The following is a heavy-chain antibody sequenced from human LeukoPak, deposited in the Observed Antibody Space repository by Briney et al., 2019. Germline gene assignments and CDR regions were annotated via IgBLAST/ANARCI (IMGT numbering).Heavy chain of an antibody. CDR1: GFTFSSYG. V-gene: IGHV3-30*18. J-gene: IGHJ3*02. D-gene: IGHD6-19*01. CDR3: AKDLGGWYGAFAFDI. Sequence: GGSLRLSCAASGFTFSSYGMHWVRQAPGKGLEWVAVISYDGSNKYYADSVKGRFTISRDNSKNTLYLQMNSLRAEDTAVYYCAKDLGGWYGAFAFDIWGQGTMVTVSS. CDR2: ISYDGSNK.